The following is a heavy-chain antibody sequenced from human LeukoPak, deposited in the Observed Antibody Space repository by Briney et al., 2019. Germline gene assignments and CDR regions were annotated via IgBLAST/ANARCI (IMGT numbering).Heavy chain of an antibody. V-gene: IGHV1-18*01. CDR1: GYTFTKYA. CDR3: AREESQEVTYYDVLTGETSNSYYYYYMDV. J-gene: IGHJ6*03. D-gene: IGHD3-9*01. Sequence: ASVKVSRKASGYTFTKYAISWVRQAPGQGLEWMGWISPYNGDTNCPHKLQGRVTMTADTSTSTASMELRSLRSDDTAVYYCAREESQEVTYYDVLTGETSNSYYYYYMDVWGKGTTVTVSS. CDR2: ISPYNGDT.